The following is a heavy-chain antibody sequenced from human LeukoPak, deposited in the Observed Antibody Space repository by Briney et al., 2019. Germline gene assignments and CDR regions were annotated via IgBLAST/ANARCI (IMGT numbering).Heavy chain of an antibody. J-gene: IGHJ3*02. CDR1: GFTFSSYA. CDR2: ISGSGGST. D-gene: IGHD2-15*01. CDR3: AKGPCSGGSCYSRYAFDI. Sequence: GVSLRLSCAASGFTFSSYAMSWVRQAPGKGLEWVSAISGSGGSTYYADSVKGRFTISRDNSKNTLYLQMNSLRAEDTAVCYCAKGPCSGGSCYSRYAFDIWGQGTMVTVSS. V-gene: IGHV3-23*01.